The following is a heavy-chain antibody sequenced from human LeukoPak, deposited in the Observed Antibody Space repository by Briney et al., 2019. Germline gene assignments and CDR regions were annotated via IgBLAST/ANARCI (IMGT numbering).Heavy chain of an antibody. CDR3: ARDVDTAIPPVLYY. D-gene: IGHD5-18*01. V-gene: IGHV3-21*01. J-gene: IGHJ4*02. CDR1: GFTFSSYS. CDR2: ISSSSSYI. Sequence: GGSLRLSCAASGFTFSSYSMNWVRQAPGKGLEWVSSISSSSSYIYYADSVKGRFTISRDNAKNSLYLQMNSLRAEDTAVYYCARDVDTAIPPVLYYWGQGTLVTASS.